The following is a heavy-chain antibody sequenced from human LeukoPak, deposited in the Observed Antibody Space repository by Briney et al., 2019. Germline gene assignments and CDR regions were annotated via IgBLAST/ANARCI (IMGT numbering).Heavy chain of an antibody. D-gene: IGHD4-23*01. CDR1: GGSFSGYY. J-gene: IGHJ4*02. CDR2: INHSGST. Sequence: PSETLSLTCVVYGGSFSGYYWSWIRQPPGKGLEWIGEINHSGSTNYNPSLKSRVTISVDTSKNQFSLKLSSVTAADTAVYYCARANLRWYQIGGLDYWGQGTLVTVSS. CDR3: ARANLRWYQIGGLDY. V-gene: IGHV4-34*01.